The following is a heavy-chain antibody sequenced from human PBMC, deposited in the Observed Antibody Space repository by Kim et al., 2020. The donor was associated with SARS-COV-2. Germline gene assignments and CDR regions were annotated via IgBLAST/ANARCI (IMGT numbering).Heavy chain of an antibody. CDR3: ARDNYCLDY. Sequence: RSNNYAGSVKGRFTISRDNSKNTLYLQMNSLRAEDTAVYYCARDNYCLDYWGQGTLVTVSS. J-gene: IGHJ4*02. CDR2: RSN. V-gene: IGHV3-33*01. D-gene: IGHD2-15*01.